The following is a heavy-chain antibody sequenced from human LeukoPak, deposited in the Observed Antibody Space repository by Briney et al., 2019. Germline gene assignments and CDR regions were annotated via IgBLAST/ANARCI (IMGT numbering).Heavy chain of an antibody. Sequence: PSETLSLTCAVYGGSFSGYYWSWIRQPPGKGLEWIGEINHRGSTNYNPSLKGRVTISVDTSKNQFSLKLSPVTAADTAVYYCARGLGEREYDFWSGYYRYYYYYYMDVWGKGTTVTVSS. V-gene: IGHV4-34*01. J-gene: IGHJ6*03. CDR1: GGSFSGYY. D-gene: IGHD3-3*01. CDR3: ARGLGEREYDFWSGYYRYYYYYYMDV. CDR2: INHRGST.